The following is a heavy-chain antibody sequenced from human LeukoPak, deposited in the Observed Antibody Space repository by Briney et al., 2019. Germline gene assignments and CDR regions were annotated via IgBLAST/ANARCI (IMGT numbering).Heavy chain of an antibody. CDR1: SGSISSSY. Sequence: SETLSLTCTVSSGSISSSYWSWIRQPPGKGLEWIGYIYYTGSTNYNPSLKSRVTISIDTSKNQFSLKLSSVTAADTAVYYCARGRGVTDYGHGNWYFDLWGRGTLVTVSS. CDR3: ARGRGVTDYGHGNWYFDL. D-gene: IGHD4-17*01. CDR2: IYYTGST. V-gene: IGHV4-59*01. J-gene: IGHJ2*01.